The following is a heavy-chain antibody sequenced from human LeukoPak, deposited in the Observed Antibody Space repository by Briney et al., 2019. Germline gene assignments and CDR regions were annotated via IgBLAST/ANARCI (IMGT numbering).Heavy chain of an antibody. Sequence: GASVKVSCKASGGTFSSYAISWVRQAPGQGLEWMGGIIPIFGTASYAQKFQGRVTITADESTSTAYMELSSLRSEDTAVYYCANRPYGDYRFDPWGQGTLVTVSS. CDR3: ANRPYGDYRFDP. J-gene: IGHJ5*02. D-gene: IGHD4-17*01. V-gene: IGHV1-69*01. CDR1: GGTFSSYA. CDR2: IIPIFGTA.